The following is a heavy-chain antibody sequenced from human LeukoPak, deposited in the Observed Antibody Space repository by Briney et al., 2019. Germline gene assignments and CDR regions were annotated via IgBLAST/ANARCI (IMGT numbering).Heavy chain of an antibody. CDR2: INSDGTST. J-gene: IGHJ4*02. CDR1: GFNFKIYW. V-gene: IGHV3-74*01. CDR3: LRDQGFYYFDY. Sequence: GSLRLSCEASGFNFKIYWMHWVRQAPGKGLVWVSRINSDGTSTNYADSVQGRFTISRDNAKNTLYLQMNSLRAEDTAVYYCLRDQGFYYFDYWGQGTVAAVSS.